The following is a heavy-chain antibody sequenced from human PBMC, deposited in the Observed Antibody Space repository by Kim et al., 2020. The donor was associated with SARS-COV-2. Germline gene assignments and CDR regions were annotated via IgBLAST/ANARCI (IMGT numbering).Heavy chain of an antibody. D-gene: IGHD1-20*01. Sequence: GGSLRLSCAASGFTFSNYWMSWVRQSPGKGLEWVANIKEDGNERNYVDSVKGRFTISRNNTKNSLYLQMNSLRAGDTAVYYCARLRFSRYYWSSPTGYFFDSWGQGTLVTVSS. J-gene: IGHJ4*02. CDR3: ARLRFSRYYWSSPTGYFFDS. V-gene: IGHV3-7*03. CDR2: IKEDGNER. CDR1: GFTFSNYW.